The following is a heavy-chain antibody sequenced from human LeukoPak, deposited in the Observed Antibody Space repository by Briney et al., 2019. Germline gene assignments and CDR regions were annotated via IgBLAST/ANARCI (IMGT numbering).Heavy chain of an antibody. CDR3: ARHQEMATILSWFDP. J-gene: IGHJ5*02. Sequence: SETLSLTCTVSGGSISSYYWSWMRQPPGKGLEWIGYISYSGSTKYNPSLKSRVTISVDTSKDHISLKVTSVTAADTAVYYCARHQEMATILSWFDPWGQGTLVTVSS. CDR2: ISYSGST. CDR1: GGSISSYY. V-gene: IGHV4-59*08. D-gene: IGHD5-24*01.